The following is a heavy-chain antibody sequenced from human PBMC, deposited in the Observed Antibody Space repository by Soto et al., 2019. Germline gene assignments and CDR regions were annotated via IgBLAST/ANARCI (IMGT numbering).Heavy chain of an antibody. D-gene: IGHD5-18*01. J-gene: IGHJ4*02. V-gene: IGHV4-30-4*01. CDR1: GGSISSGDYY. Sequence: SETLSLTCTVSGGSISSGDYYWSWIRQPPGKGLEWIGHIFYSGSTYYNPSLKSRVTISVDTSRNQFSLKLSSVTAADTAVYYCARYTAMEPTFDYWGQRTPVTVSS. CDR3: ARYTAMEPTFDY. CDR2: IFYSGST.